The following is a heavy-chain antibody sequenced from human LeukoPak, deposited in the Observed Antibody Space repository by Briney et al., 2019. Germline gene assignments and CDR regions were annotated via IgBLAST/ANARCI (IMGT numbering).Heavy chain of an antibody. D-gene: IGHD1-26*01. CDR2: IYSGGST. CDR3: ARDREGYFDY. J-gene: IGHJ4*02. CDR1: GFTFSSYW. Sequence: GGSLRLSCAASGFTFSSYWMSWVRQAPGKGLEWVSVIYSGGSTYYADSVKGRFTISRDNSKNTLYLQMNSLRAEDTAVYYCARDREGYFDYWGQGTLVTVSS. V-gene: IGHV3-66*01.